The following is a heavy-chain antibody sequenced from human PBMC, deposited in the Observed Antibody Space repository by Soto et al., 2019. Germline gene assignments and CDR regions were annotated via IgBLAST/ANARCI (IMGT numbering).Heavy chain of an antibody. CDR3: AGGLTGDINWFDP. Sequence: QLQLQESGPGLVKPSETLSLTCTVSGGSISSSYYYWGWIRQPPGKGLEWIGSIYYSGSTYYNPSLKCRVTLSVDTPKNQFSLKLTAVTAADTAVYYCAGGLTGDINWFDPWGQGILVTVSS. CDR1: GGSISSSYYY. CDR2: IYYSGST. D-gene: IGHD7-27*01. V-gene: IGHV4-39*01. J-gene: IGHJ5*02.